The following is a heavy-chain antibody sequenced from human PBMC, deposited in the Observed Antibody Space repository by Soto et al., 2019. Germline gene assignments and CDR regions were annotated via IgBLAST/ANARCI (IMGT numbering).Heavy chain of an antibody. CDR2: INHSGST. Sequence: SSETLSLTCSVYGGSFSDYYWSWIRQPPGKGLGWIGEINHSGSTNYNPSLKSRVTISVHTSKNQFSLKLSSVTAADTAVYYCARARKGGGSDYYYHYGMDVWGKGTTVTVSS. D-gene: IGHD5-12*01. CDR1: GGSFSDYY. CDR3: ARARKGGGSDYYYHYGMDV. V-gene: IGHV4-34*01. J-gene: IGHJ6*04.